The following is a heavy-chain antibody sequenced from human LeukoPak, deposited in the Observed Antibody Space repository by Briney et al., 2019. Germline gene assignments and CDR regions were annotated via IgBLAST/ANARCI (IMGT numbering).Heavy chain of an antibody. D-gene: IGHD6-19*01. CDR1: GFTFSSYD. J-gene: IGHJ6*02. V-gene: IGHV3-13*01. Sequence: GGSLRLSCAASGFTFSSYDMHWVRRATGKGLEWVSASTAGDTYYPGSVKGRFTISRENAKNSLYLQMNSLRAGDTAVYYCARGDKGSGWYLDYYYGMDVWGQGTTVTVSS. CDR2: STAGDT. CDR3: ARGDKGSGWYLDYYYGMDV.